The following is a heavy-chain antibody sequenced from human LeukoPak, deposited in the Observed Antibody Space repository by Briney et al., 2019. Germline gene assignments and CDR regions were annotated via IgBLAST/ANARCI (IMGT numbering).Heavy chain of an antibody. Sequence: SETLSLTCAVYGGSFSGYYWSRIRQPPGKGLEWIGEINHSGSTNYNPSLKSRVTISVDTSKNQFSLKLSSVTAADTAVYYCAKDLGRISVAGIFDSWGQGTLVTVSS. D-gene: IGHD6-19*01. CDR2: INHSGST. J-gene: IGHJ4*02. CDR1: GGSFSGYY. V-gene: IGHV4-34*01. CDR3: AKDLGRISVAGIFDS.